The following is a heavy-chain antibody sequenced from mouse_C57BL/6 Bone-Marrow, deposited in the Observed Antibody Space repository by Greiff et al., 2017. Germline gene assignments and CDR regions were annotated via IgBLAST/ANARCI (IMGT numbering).Heavy chain of an antibody. CDR3: ARRGYYGSSYYFEY. J-gene: IGHJ2*01. Sequence: EVKLVESGGGLVKPGGSLKLSCAASGFTFSSYTMSWVRQTPEKRLEWVATISGGGGNTYYPDSVKGRFTISRDNAKNTLYLQMSSLRSEDTALFYCARRGYYGSSYYFEYWGQGPTLTVSS. CDR1: GFTFSSYT. CDR2: ISGGGGNT. D-gene: IGHD1-1*01. V-gene: IGHV5-9*01.